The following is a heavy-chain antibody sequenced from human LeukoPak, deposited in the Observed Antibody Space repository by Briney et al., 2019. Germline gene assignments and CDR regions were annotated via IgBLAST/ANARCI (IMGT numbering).Heavy chain of an antibody. D-gene: IGHD3-22*01. CDR3: TRGSREDYYDSGGYYYFDY. J-gene: IGHJ4*02. CDR2: IRSKAYGGTT. CDR1: GFTFGDYA. Sequence: GGSLRLSCTASGFTFGDYAMSWVRQAPGKGLEWVGFIRSKAYGGTTEYAASVKGRFTISRDDSKSIAYLQMNSLKTEDTAVYYCTRGSREDYYDSGGYYYFDYWGQGTLVTVSS. V-gene: IGHV3-49*04.